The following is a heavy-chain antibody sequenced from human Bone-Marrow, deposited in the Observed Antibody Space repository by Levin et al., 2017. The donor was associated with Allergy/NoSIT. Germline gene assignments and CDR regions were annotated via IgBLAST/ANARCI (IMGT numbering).Heavy chain of an antibody. CDR1: GFPFGKFW. D-gene: IGHD1-26*01. V-gene: IGHV3-7*01. CDR3: ARETRHERRELLRDYSYGMDV. Sequence: GESLKISCEGSGFPFGKFWMAWVRQAPGKGLEWVASIKQDRGEKYYVDSVKGRFTISRDNAENSVYLQMYNLRAEDTAVYYCARETRHERRELLRDYSYGMDVWGQGTTVTVSS. J-gene: IGHJ6*02. CDR2: IKQDRGEK.